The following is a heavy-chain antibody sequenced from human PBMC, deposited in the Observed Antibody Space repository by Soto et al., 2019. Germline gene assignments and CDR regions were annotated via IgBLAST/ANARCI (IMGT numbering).Heavy chain of an antibody. CDR1: GGSITGGSISSTTYY. CDR2: FFIGGNT. CDR3: ARHTLVREIKDICWFDP. J-gene: IGHJ5*02. Sequence: SETLSLTCTVSGGSITGGSISSTTYYWGWMRQPPGKGLEWIASFFIGGNTYYNPSLKSRVTTSVDTSTNQFSLKLSSVTAADTAVYYCARHTLVREIKDICWFDPWGHGTLVT. V-gene: IGHV4-39*01. D-gene: IGHD3-10*01.